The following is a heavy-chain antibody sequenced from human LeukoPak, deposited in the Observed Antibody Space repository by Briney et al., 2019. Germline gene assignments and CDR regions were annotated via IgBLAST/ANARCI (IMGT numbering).Heavy chain of an antibody. CDR3: ASTMTARRHDAFEI. CDR2: SDYSGST. CDR1: GASIRSRSYY. D-gene: IGHD6-6*01. J-gene: IGHJ3*02. Sequence: SETLSLTCTVSGASIRSRSYYWAWIRQSPGKGPEWIGSSDYSGSTNYNLSLKSRVTMSVDTSTNQFSLRLSSVTAADTAVYYCASTMTARRHDAFEIWGQGTMVAVS. V-gene: IGHV4-39*01.